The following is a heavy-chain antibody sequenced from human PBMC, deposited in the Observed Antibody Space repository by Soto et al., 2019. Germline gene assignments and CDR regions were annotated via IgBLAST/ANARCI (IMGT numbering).Heavy chain of an antibody. J-gene: IGHJ4*02. Sequence: QVQLQESGPGLVKPSQTLSLTCTVSGGSISSGGYYWSWIRQHPGKGLDWIGYIYYSGSTYYNPSLNSRVTISVDTSKNQFSLKLSSVTAADTAVYYCARAYDSSGYYTPTFDYWGQGTLVTVSS. D-gene: IGHD3-22*01. CDR1: GGSISSGGYY. V-gene: IGHV4-31*03. CDR3: ARAYDSSGYYTPTFDY. CDR2: IYYSGST.